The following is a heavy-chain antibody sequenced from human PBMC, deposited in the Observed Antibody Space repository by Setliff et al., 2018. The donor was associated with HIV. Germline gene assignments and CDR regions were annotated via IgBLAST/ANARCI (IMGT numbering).Heavy chain of an antibody. Sequence: KPGGSLRLSCAASGFTFSTYSMNWVRQAPGMGLEWVSSISSSSVYIYYADSVKGRFTISRDNAKNSLYLQMNSLRAEDTAVYYCARAFDSPGGAYYDAFDIWGQGTMVTVSS. D-gene: IGHD3-22*01. CDR2: ISSSSVYI. J-gene: IGHJ3*02. CDR1: GFTFSTYS. V-gene: IGHV3-21*01. CDR3: ARAFDSPGGAYYDAFDI.